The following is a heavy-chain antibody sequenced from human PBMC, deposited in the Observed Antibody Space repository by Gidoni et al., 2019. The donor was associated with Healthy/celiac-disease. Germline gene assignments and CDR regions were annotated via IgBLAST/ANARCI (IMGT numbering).Heavy chain of an antibody. CDR2: MNPNSGNT. V-gene: IGHV1-8*01. J-gene: IGHJ6*02. D-gene: IGHD3-10*01. Sequence: QVQLVQSGAEVKKPGASVKVSCKASGYTFTSYDINWVRQATGQGIEWMRWMNPNSGNTGYAQKFQGRVTMTRNTAISTAYMELSSMRSEDTAVYYCARSHSAYYYYGMDVWGQGTTVTVSS. CDR1: GYTFTSYD. CDR3: ARSHSAYYYYGMDV.